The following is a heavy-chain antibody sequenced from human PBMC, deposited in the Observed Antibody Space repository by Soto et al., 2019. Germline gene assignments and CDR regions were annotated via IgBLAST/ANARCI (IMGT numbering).Heavy chain of an antibody. CDR3: ARVRPYYEN. V-gene: IGHV3-23*01. Sequence: GGSLRLSCAASGFTFTNYAMNWVRQAPGKGLEWVSAITGRGDSTYYADSVKGRFTISRDNSKNTLYLQMNSLRAEDTAVYFCARVRPYYENWGQGTLVTVSS. CDR1: GFTFTNYA. J-gene: IGHJ4*02. CDR2: ITGRGDST.